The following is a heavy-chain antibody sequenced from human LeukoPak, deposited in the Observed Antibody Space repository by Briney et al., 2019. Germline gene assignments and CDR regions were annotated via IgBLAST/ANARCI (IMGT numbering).Heavy chain of an antibody. J-gene: IGHJ5*02. CDR1: GGSISSSSSY. V-gene: IGHV4-39*01. D-gene: IGHD6-6*01. CDR3: ARHGWRSSSLTNWLDP. CDR2: IYYSGST. Sequence: SETLSLTCTVSGGSISSSSSYWDWIRQPPGKGLEWIGNIYYSGSTNYNASLKSRVTISVDTSKNQFSLKLSSVTAADTAVYYCARHGWRSSSLTNWLDPWGQGTLVTVSS.